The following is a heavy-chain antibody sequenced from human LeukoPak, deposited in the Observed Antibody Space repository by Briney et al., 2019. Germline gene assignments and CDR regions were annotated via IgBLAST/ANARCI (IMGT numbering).Heavy chain of an antibody. J-gene: IGHJ4*02. CDR1: GYTFTNYW. CDR3: ARQYSGYDYYFDC. V-gene: IGHV5-10-1*01. D-gene: IGHD5-12*01. Sequence: GESLRISCKGSGYTFTNYWISWVRQMPGKRLEWMGRIDPSDSYTNYNPSFRGHITISADKSSSTAYLHWSSLKASDTAMYFCARQYSGYDYYFDCWGQGILVTVSS. CDR2: IDPSDSYT.